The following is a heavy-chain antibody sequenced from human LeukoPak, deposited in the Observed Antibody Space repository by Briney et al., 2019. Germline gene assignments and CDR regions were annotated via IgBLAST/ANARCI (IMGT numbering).Heavy chain of an antibody. Sequence: PGGSLRLSCAASGFTFSSYGMHWVRQAPGKGLEWVAVIWYDGSNKYYADSVKGRFTISRDNSKNTLYLQMNSLRAEDTAVYYCARGRSPYSSGPDYWGQGTLVTVSS. V-gene: IGHV3-33*01. CDR1: GFTFSSYG. CDR2: IWYDGSNK. D-gene: IGHD6-19*01. J-gene: IGHJ4*02. CDR3: ARGRSPYSSGPDY.